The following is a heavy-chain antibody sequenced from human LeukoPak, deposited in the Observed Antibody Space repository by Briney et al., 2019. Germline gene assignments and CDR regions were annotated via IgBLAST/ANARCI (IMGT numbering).Heavy chain of an antibody. D-gene: IGHD2-15*01. CDR3: ARAISGGSPITASDY. CDR1: GYTFTSYG. Sequence: ASVKVSCKASGYTFTSYGISWVRQAPGQGLEWMGWINPSSDFTNFAQNFQGRVTMTSDTSISTAYMELSRLRSDDTAVYYCARAISGGSPITASDYWGQGTLVTVSS. V-gene: IGHV1-2*02. CDR2: INPSSDFT. J-gene: IGHJ4*02.